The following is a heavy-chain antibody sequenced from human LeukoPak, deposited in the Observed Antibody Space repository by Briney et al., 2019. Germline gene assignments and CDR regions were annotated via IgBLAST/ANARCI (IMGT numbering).Heavy chain of an antibody. J-gene: IGHJ3*02. CDR2: VYTSGST. Sequence: PSETLSLTCTVSGGSISSYYWSWIRQPAGKGLEWIGRVYTSGSTNYNPSLKSRVTMSVDTSKNQFSLKLSSVTAADTAVYYCARERRSSSWYPPDAFDIWGQGTMVTVSS. D-gene: IGHD6-13*01. CDR3: ARERRSSSWYPPDAFDI. V-gene: IGHV4-4*07. CDR1: GGSISSYY.